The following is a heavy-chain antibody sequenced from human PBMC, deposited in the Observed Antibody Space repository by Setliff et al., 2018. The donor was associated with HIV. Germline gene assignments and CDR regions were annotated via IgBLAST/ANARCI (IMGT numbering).Heavy chain of an antibody. CDR1: GGTFSTYG. J-gene: IGHJ4*02. V-gene: IGHV1-69*13. D-gene: IGHD3-22*01. Sequence: SVKVSCKASGGTFSTYGISWVRQAPGQGLEWMGGIIPMFGTASYAQKFQGRVTITADESTGTAYMDLNSLRSEDTAVYYCARGTLNQNYYNTYGPFDYWGQGTLVTVSS. CDR2: IIPMFGTA. CDR3: ARGTLNQNYYNTYGPFDY.